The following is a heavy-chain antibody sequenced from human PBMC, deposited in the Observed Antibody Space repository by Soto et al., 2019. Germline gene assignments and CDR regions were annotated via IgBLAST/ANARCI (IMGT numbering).Heavy chain of an antibody. CDR3: VSTGWELDYYYYYGMDV. D-gene: IGHD1-26*01. V-gene: IGHV3-74*01. CDR1: GFTFSSYW. Sequence: VGSLRLSCAASGFTFSSYWMHWVRQAPGKGLVWVSRINSDGSSTSYADSVKGRFTISRDNAKNTLYLQMNSLRAEDTAVYYCVSTGWELDYYYYYGMDVWGQGTTVTVSS. J-gene: IGHJ6*02. CDR2: INSDGSST.